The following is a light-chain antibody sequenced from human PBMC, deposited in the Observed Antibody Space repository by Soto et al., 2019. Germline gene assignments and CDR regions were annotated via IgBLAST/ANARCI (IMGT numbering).Light chain of an antibody. CDR2: GAS. CDR3: QQYDNWPIT. CDR1: QSVSSN. J-gene: IGKJ5*01. V-gene: IGKV3-15*01. Sequence: ERVMTQSPATLSVSPGERATLSCRASQSVSSNLAWYQQKPGQAPRLFIYGASTRATAIPPRFSGSGSGTEFTLTISSLQSEDFAVYYFQQYDNWPITFGQGTRLEIK.